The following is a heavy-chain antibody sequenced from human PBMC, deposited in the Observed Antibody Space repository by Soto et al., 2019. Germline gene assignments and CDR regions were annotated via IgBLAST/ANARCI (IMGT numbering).Heavy chain of an antibody. CDR1: GYTFTSYY. D-gene: IGHD2-21*02. CDR2: ISPSGGYT. CDR3: ARGGGIVVVTGQYDH. V-gene: IGHV1-46*03. J-gene: IGHJ4*02. Sequence: GASVKVSCKASGYTFTSYYMNWVRQAPGQGLEWLGIISPSGGYTTYAQRFLGRVTMTSDTSTSTVHMELGSLTSEDTAVYYCARGGGIVVVTGQYDHWGPGTLVTVSS.